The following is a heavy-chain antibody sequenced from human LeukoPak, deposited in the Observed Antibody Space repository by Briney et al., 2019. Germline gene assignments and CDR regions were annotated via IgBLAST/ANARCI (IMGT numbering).Heavy chain of an antibody. Sequence: ASVKVSCKTSGYTFTTYGVSWVRQAPGQGLEWMGWVSGYTGNTNYAERFQGRVTMTTDTSTSTVYMELTSLRSDDTVVYYCARGEVSASLYYFDFWGQGTLVTVS. CDR2: VSGYTGNT. CDR1: GYTFTTYG. J-gene: IGHJ4*02. V-gene: IGHV1-18*01. CDR3: ARGEVSASLYYFDF. D-gene: IGHD2-2*01.